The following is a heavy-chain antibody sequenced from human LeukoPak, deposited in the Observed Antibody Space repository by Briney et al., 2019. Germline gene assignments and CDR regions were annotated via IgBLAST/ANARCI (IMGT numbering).Heavy chain of an antibody. J-gene: IGHJ4*02. CDR1: GFIFTDHW. CDR2: IKEDESAK. D-gene: IGHD3-16*01. V-gene: IGHV3-7*01. Sequence: TGGSLRLSCVASGFIFTDHWMSWVRPAPGKGLDWVANIKEDESAKFYADSVRGRFTISRDNAKNSVYLELNNLRVEDTAVYYCARAVDVADYWGRGTLVTVSS. CDR3: ARAVDVADY.